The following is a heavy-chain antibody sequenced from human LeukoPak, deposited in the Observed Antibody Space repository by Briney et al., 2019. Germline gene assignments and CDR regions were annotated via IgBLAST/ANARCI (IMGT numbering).Heavy chain of an antibody. CDR3: ARHLAFLYDYVWGSYPEGGLWFDP. CDR2: INHSGST. V-gene: IGHV4-34*01. J-gene: IGHJ5*02. Sequence: SETLSLTCAVYGGSFSGYYWSWIRQPPGKGLEWIGEINHSGSTNYNPSLKSRVTISVDTSKNQFSLKLSSVTAADTAVYYCARHLAFLYDYVWGSYPEGGLWFDPWGQGTLVTVSS. CDR1: GGSFSGYY. D-gene: IGHD3-16*02.